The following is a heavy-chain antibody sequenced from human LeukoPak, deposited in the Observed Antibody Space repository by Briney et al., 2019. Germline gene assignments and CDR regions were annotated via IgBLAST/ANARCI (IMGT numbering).Heavy chain of an antibody. Sequence: SGPTLVNPTQTLTLTCTFSGFSLSTSGVGVGWIRQPPGKALEWLALIYWDDDKRYSPPLKSRLTITKDTSKNQVVLTMTNMDPVDTATYYCAHTTRAIVVSAFDIWGQGTMVTVSS. D-gene: IGHD3-22*01. CDR1: GFSLSTSGVG. V-gene: IGHV2-5*02. CDR2: IYWDDDK. CDR3: AHTTRAIVVSAFDI. J-gene: IGHJ3*02.